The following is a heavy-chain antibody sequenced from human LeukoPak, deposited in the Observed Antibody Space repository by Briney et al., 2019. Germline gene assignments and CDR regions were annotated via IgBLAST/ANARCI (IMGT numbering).Heavy chain of an antibody. CDR3: AREGAAGTNLNWFDP. CDR2: IYSGGRT. V-gene: IGHV3-53*01. D-gene: IGHD1-1*01. Sequence: GGSLRLSCAASGFTVSSNYMSWVRQAPGKGLEWVSVIYSGGRTYYADSVKGRFTISRDNSKNTLYLQMNSLTAEATAVYYCAREGAAGTNLNWFDPWGQGTLVTVSS. CDR1: GFTVSSNY. J-gene: IGHJ5*02.